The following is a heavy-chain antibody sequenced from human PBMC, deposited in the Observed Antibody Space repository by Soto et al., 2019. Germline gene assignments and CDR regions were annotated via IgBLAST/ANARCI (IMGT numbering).Heavy chain of an antibody. CDR1: GFTFSSYA. Sequence: EVQLLESGGGLVQPGGSLRLSCAASGFTFSSYAMSWVRQAPGKGLEWVSAFSGSGGTTYYADSVKGRFTISRDNSKNTLYLQMNSLRAEDTAVYYCAKDHYDSSGYRSYWYFDLWGRGTLVTVSS. V-gene: IGHV3-23*01. D-gene: IGHD3-22*01. CDR3: AKDHYDSSGYRSYWYFDL. CDR2: FSGSGGTT. J-gene: IGHJ2*01.